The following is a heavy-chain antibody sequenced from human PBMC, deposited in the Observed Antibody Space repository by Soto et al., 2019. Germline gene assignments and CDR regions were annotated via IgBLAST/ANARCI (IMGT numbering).Heavy chain of an antibody. Sequence: PLDTLLLTCTVTRSSIMGLHRIWLLYTAGKGLERIIYIYSIGSTNYNHSLRSRVTMSIDTSQEQFSLKLSSVTATDTAVYYCATHVNLPLAGTGFDCWGRGTRVT. J-gene: IGHJ4*02. CDR2: IYSIGST. V-gene: IGHV4-59*08. D-gene: IGHD6-19*01. CDR3: ATHVNLPLAGTGFDC. CDR1: RSSIMGLH.